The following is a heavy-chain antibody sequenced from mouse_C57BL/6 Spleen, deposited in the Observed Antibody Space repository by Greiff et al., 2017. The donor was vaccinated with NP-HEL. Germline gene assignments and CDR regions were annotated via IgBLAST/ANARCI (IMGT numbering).Heavy chain of an antibody. CDR2: ISSGSSTI. J-gene: IGHJ4*01. Sequence: EVQLVESGGGLVKPGGSLKLSCAASGFTFSDYGMHWVRQAPEKGLEWVAYISSGSSTIYYADTVKGRFTISRDNAKNTLFLQMTSLRSEDTAMYYCARTTVVARWDAMDYWGQGTSVTVSS. D-gene: IGHD1-1*01. CDR1: GFTFSDYG. CDR3: ARTTVVARWDAMDY. V-gene: IGHV5-17*01.